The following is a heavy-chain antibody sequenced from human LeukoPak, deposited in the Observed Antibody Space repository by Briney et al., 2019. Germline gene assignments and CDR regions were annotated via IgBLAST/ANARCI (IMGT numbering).Heavy chain of an antibody. V-gene: IGHV4-4*07. Sequence: SETLSLTCTVSGGSISSYYWSWIWQPAGKGLEWIWRVSGSGSSNYNPSLHSRVTMSVDTSKNQVSLKVNSVSAADTAVYYCASLGDGSGGYYFDYWGQGTPVTVSS. J-gene: IGHJ4*01. D-gene: IGHD6-19*01. CDR1: GGSISSYY. CDR3: ASLGDGSGGYYFDY. CDR2: VSGSGSS.